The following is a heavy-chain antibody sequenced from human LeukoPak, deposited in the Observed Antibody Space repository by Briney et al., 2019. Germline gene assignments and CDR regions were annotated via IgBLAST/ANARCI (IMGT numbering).Heavy chain of an antibody. CDR1: GFTFSSYG. CDR2: IWYDGSNK. D-gene: IGHD3-22*01. CDR3: ARDRGHYDSSGYYQDY. Sequence: GGSLRLSCAASGFTFSSYGMHWVRQAPGKGLEWVAVIWYDGSNKYYADSVKGRFTISRDNSKNTLYLQMNSLRAEDTAVYYCARDRGHYDSSGYYQDYWGQGTLVTVSS. J-gene: IGHJ4*02. V-gene: IGHV3-33*01.